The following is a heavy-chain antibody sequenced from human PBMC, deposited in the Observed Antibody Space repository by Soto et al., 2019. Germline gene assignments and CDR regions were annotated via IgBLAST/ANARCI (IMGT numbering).Heavy chain of an antibody. V-gene: IGHV4-4*02. Sequence: PSETLSLTCAVSGGSVSSTNWWSWVRQSPGKGLEWIGDIYHIGSTNYNPSLKGRVTISVDKSKNQFSLKLNSVTAADTAVYYCAGSAYYHNSGMDVWGHGTTVTVSS. CDR2: IYHIGST. D-gene: IGHD3-22*01. CDR1: GGSVSSTNW. CDR3: AGSAYYHNSGMDV. J-gene: IGHJ6*02.